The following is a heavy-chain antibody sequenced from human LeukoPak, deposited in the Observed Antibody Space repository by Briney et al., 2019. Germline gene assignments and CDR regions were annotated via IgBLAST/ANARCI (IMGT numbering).Heavy chain of an antibody. CDR3: ASRRYTYGAIDY. CDR2: IYTSGST. Sequence: SQTLSLTCTVSGGSISSGSYYWSWIRQPAGKGLEWIGRIYTSGSTNYNPSLKSRVTIPVDTSKNQFSLKLSSVTAADTAVYYCASRRYTYGAIDYWGQGTLVTVSS. CDR1: GGSISSGSYY. J-gene: IGHJ4*02. D-gene: IGHD1-26*01. V-gene: IGHV4-61*02.